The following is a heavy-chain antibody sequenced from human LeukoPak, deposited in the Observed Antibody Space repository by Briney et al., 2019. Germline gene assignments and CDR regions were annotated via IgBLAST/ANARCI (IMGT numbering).Heavy chain of an antibody. CDR2: INTDGTVT. CDR3: ATKQWLAPPPDS. D-gene: IGHD6-19*01. J-gene: IGHJ4*02. Sequence: GGSLRLSCAASGFTFSKYWMLGVRQAPGKGLESVSRINTDGTVTTYADSVKGRFTVSRDNADNTMFLQMNSVRDEDTAVYYCATKQWLAPPPDSWGQGTPVTVSS. CDR1: GFTFSKYW. V-gene: IGHV3-74*01.